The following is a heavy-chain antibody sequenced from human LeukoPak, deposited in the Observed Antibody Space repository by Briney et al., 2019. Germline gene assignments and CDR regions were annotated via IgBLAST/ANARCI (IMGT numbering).Heavy chain of an antibody. CDR2: VYYSGVT. CDR3: SGRVATKAKDCFDS. D-gene: IGHD5-24*01. J-gene: IGHJ4*02. V-gene: IGHV4-59*08. CDR1: GGSISTYY. Sequence: PSETLSLTCTVSGGSISTYYWTWLRQPPGKALEWIGFVYYSGVTKYNPSLESRVTISLDASKNQFSLKLNSVTAADTAVYYCSGRVATKAKDCFDSWGQGTLVTVSS.